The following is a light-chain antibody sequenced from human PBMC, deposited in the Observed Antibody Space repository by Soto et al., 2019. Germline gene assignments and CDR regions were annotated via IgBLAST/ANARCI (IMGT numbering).Light chain of an antibody. V-gene: IGKV3-20*01. Sequence: EIVLTQSPGTLSLSPGEGATLSCRASQSVTSSYLAWYQQKPGQAPRLLIYGASIRATGIPDRFSGSGSGTYFTLTISRLEPEDFAVYYCQQYGSSRTFGQGTKVEIK. J-gene: IGKJ1*01. CDR3: QQYGSSRT. CDR1: QSVTSSY. CDR2: GAS.